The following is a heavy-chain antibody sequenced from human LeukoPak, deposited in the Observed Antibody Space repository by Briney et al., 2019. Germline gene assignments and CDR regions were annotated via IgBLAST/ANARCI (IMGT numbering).Heavy chain of an antibody. Sequence: SETVSLTCAIYGGSFSGYYWSRIRQPPGKGLEWIGEINHSGSTNYNPSLKSRVTISVDTSKNQFSLKLSSVTAADTAVYYCARVLAVAGIRRGRIAYWGQGTLVTVSS. D-gene: IGHD6-19*01. CDR3: ARVLAVAGIRRGRIAY. CDR1: GGSFSGYY. V-gene: IGHV4-34*01. J-gene: IGHJ4*02. CDR2: INHSGST.